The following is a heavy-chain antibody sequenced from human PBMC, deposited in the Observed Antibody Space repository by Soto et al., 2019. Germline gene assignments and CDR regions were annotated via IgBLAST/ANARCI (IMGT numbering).Heavy chain of an antibody. CDR1: GFTFSTHS. J-gene: IGHJ3*01. CDR3: ASVSYGSGNGFDL. V-gene: IGHV3-21*02. Sequence: EVQLVESGGGLVKPGGSLRLSCAASGFTFSTHSMNWVRQAPGKGLEWVSSISSDGSYISDAESVKGRLTISSDNAKNSMYLQMNNLRAQDAAVYSSASVSYGSGNGFDLWGQGTMVTVSS. CDR2: ISSDGSYI. D-gene: IGHD3-10*01.